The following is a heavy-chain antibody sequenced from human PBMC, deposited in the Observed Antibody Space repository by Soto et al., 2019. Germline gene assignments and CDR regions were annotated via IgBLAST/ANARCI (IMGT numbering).Heavy chain of an antibody. Sequence: QVQLVQSGAEVKKPGASVKVSCKASGYTFTGYYMHWVRQAPGQGLEWMGWINPNRGGTNYAQKFQGWVTMTRDTSISTAYMELSRLRSDDTAVYYCARSRETYYYDSSGYLGGDAFDIWGQGTMVTVSS. D-gene: IGHD3-22*01. CDR1: GYTFTGYY. V-gene: IGHV1-2*04. CDR3: ARSRETYYYDSSGYLGGDAFDI. CDR2: INPNRGGT. J-gene: IGHJ3*02.